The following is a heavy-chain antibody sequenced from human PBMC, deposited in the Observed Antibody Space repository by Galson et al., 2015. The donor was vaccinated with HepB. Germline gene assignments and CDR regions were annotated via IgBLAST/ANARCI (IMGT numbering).Heavy chain of an antibody. V-gene: IGHV1-24*01. Sequence: SVKVSCKVSGYTLTELSMHWVRQAPGKGLEWMGGFDPEDGETIYAQKFQGRVTMTEDTSTDTAYMELSSLRSEDTAVYYCATAPYYDILTGYYKASWFDPWGQGTLVTVSS. CDR1: GYTLTELS. D-gene: IGHD3-9*01. J-gene: IGHJ5*02. CDR3: ATAPYYDILTGYYKASWFDP. CDR2: FDPEDGET.